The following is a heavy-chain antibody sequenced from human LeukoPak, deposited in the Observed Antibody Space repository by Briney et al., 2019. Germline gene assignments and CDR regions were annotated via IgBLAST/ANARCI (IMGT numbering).Heavy chain of an antibody. Sequence: PSETLSLTCTVSGGSISSSSYYWGWIRQPPGKGLEWIGSIYYSGSTYYNPSLKSRVTISVDTSKNQFSLKLSSVTAADTAVYYCARRTGGDSSGYYYGSFDYWGQGTLVTVSS. V-gene: IGHV4-39*01. J-gene: IGHJ4*02. CDR3: ARRTGGDSSGYYYGSFDY. CDR2: IYYSGST. D-gene: IGHD3-22*01. CDR1: GGSISSSSYY.